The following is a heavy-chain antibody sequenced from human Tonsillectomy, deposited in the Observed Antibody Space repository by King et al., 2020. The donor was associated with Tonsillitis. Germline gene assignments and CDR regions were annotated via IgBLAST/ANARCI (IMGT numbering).Heavy chain of an antibody. CDR3: ARDASAGGYVLDY. J-gene: IGHJ4*02. Sequence: DVQLVESGGGLVQPGGSLRLSCAASGFTVSYNYMTWVRQGPGKGLEWVSVIYSDGSTYYADSVKGRFTISRHNSNNTLYLQMNSLRGEDTAVHYCARDASAGGYVLDYWGQGTPVTVSS. CDR2: IYSDGST. CDR1: GFTVSYNY. D-gene: IGHD1-26*01. V-gene: IGHV3-53*04.